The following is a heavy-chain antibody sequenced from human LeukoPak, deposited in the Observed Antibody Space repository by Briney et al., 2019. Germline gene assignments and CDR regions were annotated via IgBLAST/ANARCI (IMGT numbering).Heavy chain of an antibody. CDR3: ARQGYGGHSRGAADY. D-gene: IGHD4-23*01. CDR2: ISANNGNR. Sequence: ASVKVSCKASGYIITDYYMHWVRQAPGQGLEWMGWISANNGNRNYALKLQDRVSMTTDTSTSTAYMELRSLRSDDTAVYYCARQGYGGHSRGAADYWGQGTLVTVSS. CDR1: GYIITDYY. V-gene: IGHV1-18*04. J-gene: IGHJ4*02.